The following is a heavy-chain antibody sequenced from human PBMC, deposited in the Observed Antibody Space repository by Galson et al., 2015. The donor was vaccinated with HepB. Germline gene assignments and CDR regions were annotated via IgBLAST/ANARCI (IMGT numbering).Heavy chain of an antibody. J-gene: IGHJ2*01. D-gene: IGHD2-2*01. CDR3: ASSTYCSSTSCYLYFDL. CDR2: INPSGGST. CDR1: GYTFTSYY. V-gene: IGHV1-46*01. Sequence: SVKVSCKASGYTFTSYYMHWVRQAPGQGLEWMGIINPSGGSTSYAQKFQGRVTMTRDTSTGTVYMELSSLRSEDTAVYYCASSTYCSSTSCYLYFDLWGRGTLVTVSS.